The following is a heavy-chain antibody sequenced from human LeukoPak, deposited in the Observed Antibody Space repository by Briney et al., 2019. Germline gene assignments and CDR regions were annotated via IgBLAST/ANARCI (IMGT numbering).Heavy chain of an antibody. CDR2: IYYSGST. D-gene: IGHD1-26*01. J-gene: IGHJ6*03. Sequence: SETLSLTCTVSGGSISTYYWSWIRQPPGKGLEWIGYIYYSGSTNYNPSLKSRVTISVDTSKNQFSLRLSSVTAADTAVYYCAGGSVGASTDYYYYYMDVWGKGTTVTVSS. V-gene: IGHV4-59*01. CDR3: AGGSVGASTDYYYYYMDV. CDR1: GGSISTYY.